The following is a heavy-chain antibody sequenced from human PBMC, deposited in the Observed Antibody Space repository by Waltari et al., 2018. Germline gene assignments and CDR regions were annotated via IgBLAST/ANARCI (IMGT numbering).Heavy chain of an antibody. D-gene: IGHD4-4*01. V-gene: IGHV3-23*04. CDR3: AKVTVTAWNFDC. CDR1: GFTFSNYA. J-gene: IGHJ4*02. Sequence: EVQLVESGGGLVQPGGSLRLSCAASGFTFSNYALSWVRQAPGKGLGWVSAISDSGTSTFYGDSVKGRFTISRDSSKNTLYLQMNSLRAEDTAIYYCAKVTVTAWNFDCWGQGSLVTVSS. CDR2: ISDSGTST.